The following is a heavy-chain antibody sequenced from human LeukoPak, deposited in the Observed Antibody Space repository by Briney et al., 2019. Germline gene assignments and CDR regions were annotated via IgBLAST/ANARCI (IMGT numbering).Heavy chain of an antibody. Sequence: ASVKVSCKASGYSFTGYYMHWVRQAPGQGLEWMGWINPNSGGTNYAQKFQGRVTMTRDTSISTAYMEVRRLGSDDTAVYYCARDRAYCSSTGCFNWFDPWGQGTLVTVSS. CDR2: INPNSGGT. V-gene: IGHV1-2*02. D-gene: IGHD2-2*01. CDR1: GYSFTGYY. CDR3: ARDRAYCSSTGCFNWFDP. J-gene: IGHJ5*02.